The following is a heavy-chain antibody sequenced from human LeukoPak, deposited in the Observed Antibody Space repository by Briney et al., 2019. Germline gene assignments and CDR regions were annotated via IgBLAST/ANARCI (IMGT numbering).Heavy chain of an antibody. D-gene: IGHD3-16*01. CDR3: ARGVRGGAAS. CDR2: IYYSGST. J-gene: IGHJ5*02. V-gene: IGHV4-59*12. Sequence: SETLSLTCTVSGGSISSYYWSWIRQPPGKGLEWIGYIYYSGSTNYTPSLKSRVTISVDMSKNQFSLKLSSVTAADTAVYYCARGVRGGAASWGQGTPVTVSS. CDR1: GGSISSYY.